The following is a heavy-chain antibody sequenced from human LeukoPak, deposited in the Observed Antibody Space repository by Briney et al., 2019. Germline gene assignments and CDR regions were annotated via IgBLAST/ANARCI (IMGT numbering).Heavy chain of an antibody. Sequence: PGGSLRLSCAASGFTFSSYAMSWVRQAPGKGLEWVSAISGSGGSTYYADSVKGRFTISRDNSKNTLYLQMNSLRAEDTAVYYCAKDALVATIREGPYYFDYWGQGTLVTVSS. CDR1: GFTFSSYA. CDR3: AKDALVATIREGPYYFDY. D-gene: IGHD5-24*01. V-gene: IGHV3-23*01. CDR2: ISGSGGST. J-gene: IGHJ4*02.